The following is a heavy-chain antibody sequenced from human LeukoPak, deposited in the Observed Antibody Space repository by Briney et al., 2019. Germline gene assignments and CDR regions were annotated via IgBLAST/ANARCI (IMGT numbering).Heavy chain of an antibody. J-gene: IGHJ4*02. D-gene: IGHD3-10*01. CDR1: GFTFSSYA. CDR3: ARDKGYYGSGSYYKYFDY. CDR2: ISYDGSNK. V-gene: IGHV3-30-3*01. Sequence: GRSLRLSCAASGFTFSSYAMHWVRQAPGKGLEWVAVISYDGSNKYYADSVKGRFTISRDNSKNTLYLQMNSLRAEDTAVYYCARDKGYYGSGSYYKYFDYWGQGTLVTVSS.